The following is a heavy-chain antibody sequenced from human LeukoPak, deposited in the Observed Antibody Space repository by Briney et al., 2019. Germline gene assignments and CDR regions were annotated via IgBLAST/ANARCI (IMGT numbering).Heavy chain of an antibody. J-gene: IGHJ3*02. CDR3: AKDLDVNGWYFKGAAFDI. CDR2: ISWNSGSI. CDR1: GFTFDDYA. V-gene: IGHV3-9*01. D-gene: IGHD6-19*01. Sequence: SLRPSRAASGFTFDDYAMHWVRQAPGKGLEWVSGISWNSGSIGYADSVKGRFTISRDNAKNSLYLQMNSLRAEDTALYYCAKDLDVNGWYFKGAAFDIWGQGTMVTVSS.